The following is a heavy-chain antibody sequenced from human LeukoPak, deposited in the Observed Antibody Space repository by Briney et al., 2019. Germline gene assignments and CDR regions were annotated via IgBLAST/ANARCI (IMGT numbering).Heavy chain of an antibody. Sequence: SETLSHTRTLSRDSISSDYWRSIRPPLRKGLGCIGHIFYGVVTMYNPSLRSRVTISIATSNNPISLKWNSVTAAHTARYYFARVGRGAHTWGSYSFDYWGQGTLVTVSS. J-gene: IGHJ4*02. CDR2: IFYGVVT. D-gene: IGHD3-16*01. CDR3: ARVGRGAHTWGSYSFDY. CDR1: RDSISSDY. V-gene: IGHV4-59*01.